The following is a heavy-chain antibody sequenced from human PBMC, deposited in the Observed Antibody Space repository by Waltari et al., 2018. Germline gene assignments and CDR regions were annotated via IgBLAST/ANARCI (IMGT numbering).Heavy chain of an antibody. CDR3: ARDYYGSGSYQDY. Sequence: EVQLVQSGAEVKKPGESLRISCKGSGYSFTSYWISWVRQMPGKGLEWMGGMDPSDSYTNYIPAFQGHVTSSADKSISTAYLQWSSLKASDTAMYYCARDYYGSGSYQDYWGQGTLVTVSS. V-gene: IGHV5-10-1*03. J-gene: IGHJ4*02. CDR1: GYSFTSYW. D-gene: IGHD3-10*01. CDR2: MDPSDSYT.